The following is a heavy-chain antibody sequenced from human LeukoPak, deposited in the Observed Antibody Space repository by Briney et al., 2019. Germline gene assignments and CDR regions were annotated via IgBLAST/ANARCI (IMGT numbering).Heavy chain of an antibody. J-gene: IGHJ4*02. V-gene: IGHV4-38-2*02. CDR3: AREREESIAGRIGGQQFRYFDY. Sequence: SETLSLTCTVSGYSISSGYYWGWIRQPPGKGLEWIGSIYHSGSTYYNPSLKSRVTISVDTSKSQFSLKLSSVTAADTAVYYCAREREESIAGRIGGQQFRYFDYWGQGTLVTVSS. CDR2: IYHSGST. CDR1: GYSISSGYY. D-gene: IGHD6-6*01.